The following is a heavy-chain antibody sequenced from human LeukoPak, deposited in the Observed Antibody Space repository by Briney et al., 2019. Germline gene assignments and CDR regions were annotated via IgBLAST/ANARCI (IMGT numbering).Heavy chain of an antibody. V-gene: IGHV4-59*08. D-gene: IGHD4-23*01. CDR3: ARRTVVLDY. CDR1: GGSISSYY. CDR2: IYYSGST. J-gene: IGHJ4*02. Sequence: PSETLSLTCTVSGGSISSYYWSWIRQPPGKGLEWIGYIYYSGSTNYNPSLKSRVTISVDTSKNQFSLKLSSVTAADTAVYFCARRTVVLDYWGQGTLVTVSS.